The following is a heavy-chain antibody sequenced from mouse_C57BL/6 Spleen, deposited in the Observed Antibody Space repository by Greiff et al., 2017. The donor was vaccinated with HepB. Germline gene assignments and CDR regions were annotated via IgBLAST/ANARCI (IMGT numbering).Heavy chain of an antibody. CDR2: ISDGGSYT. J-gene: IGHJ2*01. CDR3: ARDNYSNYFDY. CDR1: GFTFSSYA. D-gene: IGHD2-5*01. V-gene: IGHV5-4*01. Sequence: EVQLQQSGGGLVKPGGSLKLSCAASGFTFSSYAMSWVRQTPEKRLEWVATISDGGSYTYYPDNVKGRFTISRDNAKNNLYLQMSHLKSEDTAMYYCARDNYSNYFDYWGQGTTLTVSS.